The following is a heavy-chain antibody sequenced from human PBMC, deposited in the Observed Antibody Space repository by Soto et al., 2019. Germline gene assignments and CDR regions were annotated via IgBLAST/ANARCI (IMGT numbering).Heavy chain of an antibody. Sequence: EVQLVESGGGLVQPGRSLRLSCAASGFTFDDYAMHWVRQAPGKGLEWVSGISWNSGSIGYADSVKGRFTISRDNAKNSLYLQMNSLRAEDTASYYCAKDSGSSGYPPTFDPWGQGTLVTVSS. CDR1: GFTFDDYA. D-gene: IGHD3-22*01. J-gene: IGHJ5*02. CDR2: ISWNSGSI. CDR3: AKDSGSSGYPPTFDP. V-gene: IGHV3-9*01.